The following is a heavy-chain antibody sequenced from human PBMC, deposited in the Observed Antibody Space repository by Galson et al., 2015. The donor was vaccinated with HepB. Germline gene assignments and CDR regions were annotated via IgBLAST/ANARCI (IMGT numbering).Heavy chain of an antibody. CDR2: IIPLQNIV. D-gene: IGHD3-16*01. CDR1: GGTFGAST. J-gene: IGHJ6*02. Sequence: SVKVSCKASGGTFGASTISWVRQAPGQGLEWMGRIIPLQNIVHYAPKFQGRISIAADKSSNTGHMELSSLTSEDTALYYCARWGDLDVWGQGTTVTVSS. V-gene: IGHV1-69*02. CDR3: ARWGDLDV.